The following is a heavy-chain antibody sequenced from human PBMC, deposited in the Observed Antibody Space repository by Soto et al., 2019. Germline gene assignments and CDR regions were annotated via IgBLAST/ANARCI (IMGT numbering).Heavy chain of an antibody. Sequence: KASETLSLTCTVSGGSISSSSYLWGWIRQSPGKGLEWIGSMYYSGTTYYNPSLKSRVTVSLEKSKKQVSLKLTSVTAADTAVYYCARSYGDYFLDVWGQGTTVTVSS. CDR3: ARSYGDYFLDV. CDR2: MYYSGTT. J-gene: IGHJ6*03. V-gene: IGHV4-39*01. D-gene: IGHD4-17*01. CDR1: GGSISSSSYL.